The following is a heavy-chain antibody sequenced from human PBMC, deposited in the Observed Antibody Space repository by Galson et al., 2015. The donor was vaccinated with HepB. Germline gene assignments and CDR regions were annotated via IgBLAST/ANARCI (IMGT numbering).Heavy chain of an antibody. D-gene: IGHD2-2*01. V-gene: IGHV4-39*01. CDR3: ARHRLQCTSSRCYPFDS. J-gene: IGHJ4*02. CDR1: GGSITTGTYY. Sequence: SETLSLTCTVSGGSITTGTYYWGWIRQPPGKGLEWIGSVYHSGSTYNNPSLNSRVTISADTAKNQFALKMTSVTAADTAVYYCARHRLQCTSSRCYPFDSWGQGTLVKVSS. CDR2: VYHSGST.